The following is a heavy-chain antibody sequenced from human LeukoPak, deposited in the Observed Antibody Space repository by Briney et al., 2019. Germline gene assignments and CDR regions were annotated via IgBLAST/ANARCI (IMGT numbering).Heavy chain of an antibody. CDR2: IYSGGST. CDR3: ARETYGDSFFDY. V-gene: IGHV3-53*01. D-gene: IGHD4-17*01. J-gene: IGHJ4*02. Sequence: PGGSLRLSCAASGFTFSRYGMSWVRQAPGKGLEWVSVIYSGGSTYYADSVKGRFTISRDNSKNTLYLQMNSLRAEDTAVYYCARETYGDSFFDYWGQGTLVTVSS. CDR1: GFTFSRYG.